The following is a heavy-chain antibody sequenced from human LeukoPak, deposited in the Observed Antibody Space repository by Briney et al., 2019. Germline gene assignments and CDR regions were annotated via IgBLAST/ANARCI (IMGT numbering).Heavy chain of an antibody. CDR3: ARGRVVPVPDY. CDR1: GGTFSSYA. J-gene: IGHJ4*02. CDR2: IIPIFGTA. D-gene: IGHD2-2*01. Sequence: SVKVSCKASGGTFSSYAIGWVRQAPGQGLEWMGGIIPIFGTANYAQKFQGRVTITADESTSTAYMELSSLRSEGTAVYYCARGRVVPVPDYWGQGTLVTVSS. V-gene: IGHV1-69*01.